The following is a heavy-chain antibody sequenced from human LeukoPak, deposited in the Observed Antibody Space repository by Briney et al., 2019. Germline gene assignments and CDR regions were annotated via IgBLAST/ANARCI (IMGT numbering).Heavy chain of an antibody. CDR3: ARLASYSSSPDY. Sequence: SETLSLTCAVYGGSFSGYYWSWIRQPPGKGLEWIGEINHSGSTNYNPSLKSRVTISVDTSKNQFSLKLSSVTAADTAVYYCARLASYSSSPDYWGQGTLVTVSS. CDR2: INHSGST. CDR1: GGSFSGYY. D-gene: IGHD6-6*01. V-gene: IGHV4-34*01. J-gene: IGHJ4*02.